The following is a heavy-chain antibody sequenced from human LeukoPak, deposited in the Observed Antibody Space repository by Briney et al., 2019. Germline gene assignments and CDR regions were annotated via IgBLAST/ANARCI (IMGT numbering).Heavy chain of an antibody. Sequence: PGGSLRLSRAASGFTFSSYSMNGVRPAPPKGRAWVSSISIIRSYIYYADSVKGPFTLSRGNAQNSLYLQMNRLRAEDTAVYYCARDLPWDVGVRGASPRAYWFDYWGQGTLVTVSS. CDR2: ISIIRSYI. CDR3: ARDLPWDVGVRGASPRAYWFDY. CDR1: GFTFSSYS. J-gene: IGHJ4*02. D-gene: IGHD2-2*01. V-gene: IGHV3-21*01.